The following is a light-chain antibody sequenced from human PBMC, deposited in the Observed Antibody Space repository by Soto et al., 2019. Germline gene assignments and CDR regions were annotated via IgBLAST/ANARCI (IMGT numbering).Light chain of an antibody. J-gene: IGKJ1*01. CDR1: QGISNF. CDR2: SAS. Sequence: PMSQSPSSLSASVGDRVTITCRASQGISNFLAWYQQKPGNVPKLLIHSASILQAGVPSRFSGRGSGTAFTLTIISLQPEEVVRDYCQKYHSARWTFGQGTKVDI. CDR3: QKYHSARWT. V-gene: IGKV1-27*01.